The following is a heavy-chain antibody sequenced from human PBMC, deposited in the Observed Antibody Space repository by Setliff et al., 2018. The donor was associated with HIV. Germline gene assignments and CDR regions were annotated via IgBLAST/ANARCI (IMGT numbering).Heavy chain of an antibody. J-gene: IGHJ6*04. D-gene: IGHD2-15*01. V-gene: IGHV1-69*13. CDR3: ARDSRDIVVVIDPEPEHYYYYGMDV. Sequence: SVKVSCKASGDTFTSHAISWVRQAHGQGLEWTGGIIPIFGTPNYAQKFKGRLTITADESTSTGYMELSSLRSEDTAVYYCARDSRDIVVVIDPEPEHYYYYGMDVWGEGTTVTVSS. CDR2: IIPIFGTP. CDR1: GDTFTSHA.